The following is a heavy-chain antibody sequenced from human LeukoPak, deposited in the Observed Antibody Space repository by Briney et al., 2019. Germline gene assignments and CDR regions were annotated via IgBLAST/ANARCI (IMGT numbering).Heavy chain of an antibody. V-gene: IGHV1-69*13. CDR2: IIPIFNTT. Sequence: SVKVSCKTSGGTFSSYAISWVRQAPGQGLEWMGGIIPIFNTTNYAQKFQARVTITADESTNTAYMELSSLRSEDTAVYYCATEYCTTSSCHPPFGYWGQGTLVTVSS. CDR1: GGTFSSYA. J-gene: IGHJ4*02. D-gene: IGHD2-2*01. CDR3: ATEYCTTSSCHPPFGY.